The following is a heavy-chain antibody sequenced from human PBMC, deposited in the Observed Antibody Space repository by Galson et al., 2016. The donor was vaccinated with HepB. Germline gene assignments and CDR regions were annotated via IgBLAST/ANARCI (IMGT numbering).Heavy chain of an antibody. CDR2: ISGSGGST. CDR1: GFTFSSYA. V-gene: IGHV3-23*01. CDR3: RKGSYSSSRYCYFDY. D-gene: IGHD6-13*01. J-gene: IGHJ4*02. Sequence: SLRLSCAASGFTFSSYAMSWVRQAPGKGLEWVSAISGSGGSTYYADSVKGRFTISRDNSKNTLFLQMNSLRAEDTAVFYCRKGSYSSSRYCYFDYWGPGTLVTVSS.